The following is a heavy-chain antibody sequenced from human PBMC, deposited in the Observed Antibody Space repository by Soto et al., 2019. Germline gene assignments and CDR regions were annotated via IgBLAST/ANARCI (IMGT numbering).Heavy chain of an antibody. CDR1: GGSFSDYY. J-gene: IGHJ4*02. CDR3: ARNPIYHFFAGYYSVDY. V-gene: IGHV4-34*01. D-gene: IGHD3-9*01. Sequence: QVQLRQWGAGLLKPSETLSLTCAVFGGSFSDYYWTWIRQPPWRGLEWIGEINHSGTTSYNPSLKSRLTISVDTSNNQFSLKLSSVTAADTAVYYCARNPIYHFFAGYYSVDYWGQGTLVTVSS. CDR2: INHSGTT.